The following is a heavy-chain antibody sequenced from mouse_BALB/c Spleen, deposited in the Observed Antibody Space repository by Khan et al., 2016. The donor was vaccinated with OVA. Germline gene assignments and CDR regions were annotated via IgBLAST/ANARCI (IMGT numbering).Heavy chain of an antibody. CDR1: GYSFTGYF. CDR2: INPHIGET. Sequence: VQLQQSGPELVRPGASVKISCKASGYSFTGYFMNWVMQRHGKSLEWIGRINPHIGETFYNQRFKDKATLTVDESSSTAHMELRSLASEYSAVYYCTRIYRSDFDYWGQGTTLTVSS. CDR3: TRIYRSDFDY. J-gene: IGHJ2*01. V-gene: IGHV1-20*02. D-gene: IGHD1-1*01.